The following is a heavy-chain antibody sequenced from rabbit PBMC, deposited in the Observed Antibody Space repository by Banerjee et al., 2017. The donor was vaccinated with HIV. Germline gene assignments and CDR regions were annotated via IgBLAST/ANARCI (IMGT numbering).Heavy chain of an antibody. D-gene: IGHD6-1*01. CDR2: IYAGSSGSI. CDR1: GFSFSSSYW. J-gene: IGHJ4*01. CDR3: ARGSSSYGYDGYDYFNL. Sequence: QSLEESGGDLVKPGASLTLTCTASGFSFSSSYWICWVRQAPGKGLEWIACIYAGSSGSIYYANWAKGRFTISKTSSTTVTLQMTSLTAADTATYFCARGSSSYGYDGYDYFNLWGQGTLVTVS. V-gene: IGHV1S40*01.